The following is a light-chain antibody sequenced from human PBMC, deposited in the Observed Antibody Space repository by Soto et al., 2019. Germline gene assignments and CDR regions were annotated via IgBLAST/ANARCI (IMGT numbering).Light chain of an antibody. CDR1: SGHSSYD. Sequence: QPVLTQSPSASASLGASVKLTCTLSSGHSSYDIAWHQQQPERGPRYLMKVNSDGSHSKGDGIPDRFSGSSSGAERYLTISSLQSEDEADSYCQTWGTGIQVFGGGTKVTVL. J-gene: IGLJ2*01. V-gene: IGLV4-69*01. CDR3: QTWGTGIQV. CDR2: VNSDGSH.